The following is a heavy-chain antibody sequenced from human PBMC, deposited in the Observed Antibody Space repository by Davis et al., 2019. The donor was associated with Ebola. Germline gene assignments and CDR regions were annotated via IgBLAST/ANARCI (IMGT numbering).Heavy chain of an antibody. CDR1: GYSFTTYG. CDR2: ISAYTGDT. J-gene: IGHJ6*02. CDR3: ARPNCDAGSSCYYYGLYV. Sequence: ASVKVSCKASGYSFTTYGISWVRQAPGQGLEWMGWISAYTGDTNYAQKFQGRVTMTTDTSTSTAYMELRSLRSDDTAVYYCARPNCDAGSSCYYYGLYVWGQGTTVTVSS. V-gene: IGHV1-18*01. D-gene: IGHD2-8*01.